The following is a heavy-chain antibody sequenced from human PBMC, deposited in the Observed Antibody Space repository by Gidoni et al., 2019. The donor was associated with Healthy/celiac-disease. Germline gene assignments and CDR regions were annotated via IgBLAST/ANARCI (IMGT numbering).Heavy chain of an antibody. D-gene: IGHD2-2*01. CDR2: IIPIFGTA. J-gene: IGHJ5*02. CDR3: ARETAGGYCSSTSCGVPPFDP. Sequence: QVQLVQSGAEVKKPGSSVKVSCKASGGTFSSYAISWVRQAPGQGLEWMGGIIPIFGTANYAQKFQGRVTITADESTSTAYMELSSLRSEDTAVYYCARETAGGYCSSTSCGVPPFDPWGQGTLVTVSS. V-gene: IGHV1-69*01. CDR1: GGTFSSYA.